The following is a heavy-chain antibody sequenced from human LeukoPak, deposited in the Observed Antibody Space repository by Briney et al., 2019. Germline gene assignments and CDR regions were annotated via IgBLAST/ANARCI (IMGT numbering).Heavy chain of an antibody. Sequence: GASVKVSCKASGGTFSSYDISWVRQAPGQGLECAQKFQGRVTISADKSTSTAYMELSSLRSEDTAVYYCARVRAVWYGVFDYWGQGTLVTVSS. D-gene: IGHD3-10*01. V-gene: IGHV1-69*10. CDR1: GGTFSSYD. J-gene: IGHJ4*02. CDR3: ARVRAVWYGVFDY.